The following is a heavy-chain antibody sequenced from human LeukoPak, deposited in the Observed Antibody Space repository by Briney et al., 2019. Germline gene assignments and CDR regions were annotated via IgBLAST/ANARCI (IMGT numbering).Heavy chain of an antibody. CDR2: ISAYNGNT. CDR1: GYTFTSYG. V-gene: IGHV1-18*01. J-gene: IGHJ4*02. Sequence: VSVKVSCKASGYTFTSYGISWVRQAPGQGLEWMGWISAYNGNTNYAQKLQGRVTMTTDTSASTAYMELSSLRSEDTAVYYCARGMTTVTTLGGYWGQGTLVTVSS. CDR3: ARGMTTVTTLGGY. D-gene: IGHD4-17*01.